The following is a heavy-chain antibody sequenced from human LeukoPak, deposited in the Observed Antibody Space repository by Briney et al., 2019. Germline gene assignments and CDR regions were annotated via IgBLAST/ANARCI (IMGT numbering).Heavy chain of an antibody. Sequence: SETLSLTCTVSSGSISSSSYCWGWIRQPPGKGLEWIGSIYYSGSTYYNPSLKSRVTISVDTSKNQFSLKLSSVTAADTAVYYCARHGLIATINAYFDYWGQGTLVTVSS. D-gene: IGHD5-24*01. CDR3: ARHGLIATINAYFDY. V-gene: IGHV4-39*01. J-gene: IGHJ4*02. CDR2: IYYSGST. CDR1: SGSISSSSYC.